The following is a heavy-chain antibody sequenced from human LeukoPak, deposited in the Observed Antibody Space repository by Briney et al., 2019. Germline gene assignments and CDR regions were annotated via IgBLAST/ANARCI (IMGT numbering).Heavy chain of an antibody. CDR3: ARPRDSYMGVWFDP. CDR2: IYYSGST. CDR1: GGSISSSSYY. Sequence: SETLSLTCTVSGGSISSSSYYWGWIRQPPGKGLEWIGSIYYSGSTYYNPSLKSRVTISVDTSKNQFSLKLSSVTAADTAVYYCARPRDSYMGVWFDPWGQGTLVTVSS. V-gene: IGHV4-39*01. J-gene: IGHJ5*02. D-gene: IGHD5-24*01.